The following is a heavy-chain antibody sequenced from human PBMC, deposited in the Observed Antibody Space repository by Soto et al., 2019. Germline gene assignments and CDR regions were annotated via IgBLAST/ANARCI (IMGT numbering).Heavy chain of an antibody. CDR2: IYYSGST. CDR3: ASRHSGYDYYFDY. CDR1: GGSISSYY. J-gene: IGHJ4*02. Sequence: SETLSLTCTVSGGSISSYYWSWIRQPPGKGLEWIGYIYYSGSTNYNPSLKSRVTISVDTSKNQFSLKLSSVTAADTAVYYCASRHSGYDYYFDYWGQGTLVTVSS. D-gene: IGHD5-12*01. V-gene: IGHV4-59*01.